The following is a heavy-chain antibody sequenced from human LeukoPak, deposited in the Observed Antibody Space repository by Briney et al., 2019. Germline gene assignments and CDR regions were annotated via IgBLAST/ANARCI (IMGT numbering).Heavy chain of an antibody. CDR1: GFTFSSYW. D-gene: IGHD3-3*01. J-gene: IGHJ6*02. V-gene: IGHV3-7*01. CDR2: IKQDGSEK. Sequence: GGSLRLSCAASGFTFSSYWMSWVRQAPGKGLEWVANIKQDGSEKYYVDSVKGRFTISRDNAKNSLYLQMNSLRAEDTAAYYCARDRSSGYDFWSGYRYGMDVWGQGTTVTVSS. CDR3: ARDRSSGYDFWSGYRYGMDV.